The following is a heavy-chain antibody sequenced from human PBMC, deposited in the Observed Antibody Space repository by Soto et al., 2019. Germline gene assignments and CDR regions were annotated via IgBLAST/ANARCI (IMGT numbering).Heavy chain of an antibody. CDR1: GYTFTSYG. V-gene: IGHV1-18*01. CDR3: ARGHGAYYYDSSGPRLFDY. Sequence: EASVKVSCKASGYTFTSYGISWVRQAPGQGLEWMGWISAYNGNTNYAQKLQGRVTMTTDTSTSTAYMELRSLRSDDTAVYYCARGHGAYYYDSSGPRLFDYWGQGTLVTVS. J-gene: IGHJ4*02. CDR2: ISAYNGNT. D-gene: IGHD3-22*01.